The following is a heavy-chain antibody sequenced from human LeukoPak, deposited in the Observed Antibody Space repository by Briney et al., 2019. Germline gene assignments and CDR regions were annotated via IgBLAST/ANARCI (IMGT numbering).Heavy chain of an antibody. CDR1: GYSFTSYW. V-gene: IGHV5-51*01. Sequence: PGESLKISCKGSGYSFTSYWIGWVRQMPGKGLEWMGIIYPGDSDTRYSPSFQGQVTISADKSFSTAYLQWSSLKASDTAMYYCARRARPYYDILHLDYWGQGTLVTVSS. CDR3: ARRARPYYDILHLDY. D-gene: IGHD3-9*01. CDR2: IYPGDSDT. J-gene: IGHJ4*02.